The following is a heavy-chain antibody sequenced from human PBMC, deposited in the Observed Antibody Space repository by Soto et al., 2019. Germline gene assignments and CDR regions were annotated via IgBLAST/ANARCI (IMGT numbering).Heavy chain of an antibody. J-gene: IGHJ6*02. CDR3: ARDGYSSSSYYYYGMDV. CDR2: IGTAGDT. CDR1: GFTFSSYD. Sequence: GGSLRLSCAASGFTFSSYDMHWVRQATGKGLEWVSAIGTAGDTYYPGSVKGRFTISRENAKNSLYLQMNSLRAEDTAVYYCARDGYSSSSYYYYGMDVWGQGTTVTVSS. D-gene: IGHD6-6*01. V-gene: IGHV3-13*01.